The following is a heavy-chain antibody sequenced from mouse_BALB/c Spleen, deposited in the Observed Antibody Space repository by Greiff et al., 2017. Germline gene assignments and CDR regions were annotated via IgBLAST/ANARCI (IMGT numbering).Heavy chain of an antibody. Sequence: EVKLVESGGGLVQPKGSLKLSCAASGFTFNTYAMNWVRQAPGQGLEWVARIRSKSNNYATYYADSVKDRFTISRDDSQSMLYLQMNNLKTEDTAMYYCVRQGEVRRYYYAMDYWGQGTSVTVSS. CDR2: IRSKSNNYAT. D-gene: IGHD2-14*01. J-gene: IGHJ4*01. V-gene: IGHV10-1*02. CDR1: GFTFNTYA. CDR3: VRQGEVRRYYYAMDY.